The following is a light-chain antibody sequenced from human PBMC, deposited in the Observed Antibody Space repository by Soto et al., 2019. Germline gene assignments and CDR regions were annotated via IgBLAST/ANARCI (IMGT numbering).Light chain of an antibody. CDR3: QSYDSSLSGYV. CDR2: INI. Sequence: QSVLTHPPSVSGAPGQRVTISCTGSSSNIGAGYDVHWYQQLPGTAPKLLIFININRPSGVPDRFSGSKSGTSASLAITGLRAEDEADYYCQSYDSSLSGYVFGTGTKVTVL. J-gene: IGLJ1*01. CDR1: SSNIGAGYD. V-gene: IGLV1-40*01.